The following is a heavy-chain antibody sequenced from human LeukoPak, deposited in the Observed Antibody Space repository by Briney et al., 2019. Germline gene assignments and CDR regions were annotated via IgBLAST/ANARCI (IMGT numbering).Heavy chain of an antibody. CDR2: ISGSGVSK. Sequence: GGSLRLSCAASGFTFSSYAMSWVRQAPGKGLEWVSAISGSGVSKYYADSVKGRFTISRDNSKNTLYLQMNSLRAEDTAVYYCAKGPYCSGGSCDPYTWFDPWGQGTLVTVSS. J-gene: IGHJ5*02. V-gene: IGHV3-23*01. CDR1: GFTFSSYA. CDR3: AKGPYCSGGSCDPYTWFDP. D-gene: IGHD2-15*01.